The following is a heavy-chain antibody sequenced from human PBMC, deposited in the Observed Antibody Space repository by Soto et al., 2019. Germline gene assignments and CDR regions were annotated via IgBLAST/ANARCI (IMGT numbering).Heavy chain of an antibody. CDR2: IYYSGST. CDR1: GGSISGIIYY. D-gene: IGHD2-2*01. J-gene: IGHJ6*02. Sequence: SETLSLTCTVSGGSISGIIYYWGWIRQPPGKGLEWIGNIYYSGSTNYNPSLKSRVTISVDTSKNQFSLKLSSVTAADTAVYYCARDRISTSWDYYYGMDVWGQGTTVTVSS. V-gene: IGHV4-39*07. CDR3: ARDRISTSWDYYYGMDV.